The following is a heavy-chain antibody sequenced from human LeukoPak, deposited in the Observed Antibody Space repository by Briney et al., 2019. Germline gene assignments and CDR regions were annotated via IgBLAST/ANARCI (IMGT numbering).Heavy chain of an antibody. Sequence: GGSLSLSCAASGFTFSSYWMSWVRQAPGKGLEWVANIKQYGSEKYYVDSVKGQFTISRDNAKNSLYLQMNSLRAEDTAVYYCARPHSSSPYYLFGANYYYYYGMDVWGQGTTVTVSS. CDR1: GFTFSSYW. CDR3: ARPHSSSPYYLFGANYYYYYGMDV. V-gene: IGHV3-7*01. CDR2: IKQYGSEK. J-gene: IGHJ6*02. D-gene: IGHD6-6*01.